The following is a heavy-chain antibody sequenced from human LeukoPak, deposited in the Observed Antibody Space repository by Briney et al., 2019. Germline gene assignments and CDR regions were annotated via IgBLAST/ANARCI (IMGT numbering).Heavy chain of an antibody. CDR1: GFTFTTAW. J-gene: IGHJ4*02. Sequence: PEGSLRLSCAASGFTFTTAWMSWVRQAPGQGLEWVGRSISKNNGGTTDYAAPVKGRFTISRDDSKNMLYLEMNSLKSEDTAVYYCITDPGEYASHWGRGTLVTVSS. V-gene: IGHV3-15*01. CDR3: ITDPGEYASH. CDR2: SISKNNGGTT. D-gene: IGHD3-10*01.